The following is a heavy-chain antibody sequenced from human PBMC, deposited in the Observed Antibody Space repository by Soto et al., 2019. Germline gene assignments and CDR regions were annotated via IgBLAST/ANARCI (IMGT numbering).Heavy chain of an antibody. CDR3: ARPRYDSTGTPFDH. Sequence: EVQLVESGGGLVQPGGSPRLSCAASGFTFSSYWLHWVRQAPGKGLVWVSGINTDGGSTDYADSVKGRFIISRDNAKNTLYLQMKSLRAEDTAVYYCARPRYDSTGTPFDHWGLGTLVTVSS. D-gene: IGHD3-22*01. V-gene: IGHV3-74*01. CDR2: INTDGGST. J-gene: IGHJ4*02. CDR1: GFTFSSYW.